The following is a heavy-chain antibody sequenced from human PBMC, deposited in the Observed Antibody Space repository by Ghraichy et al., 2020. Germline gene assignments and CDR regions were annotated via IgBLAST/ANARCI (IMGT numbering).Heavy chain of an antibody. CDR2: VSSSGRST. CDR1: GFIFSDFS. V-gene: IGHV3-23*01. J-gene: IGHJ5*02. CDR3: VKDRASTSTYVWFDP. Sequence: GESLNISCAASGFIFSDFSMNWVRPAPGKGLEWVSTVSSSGRSTYYADSVKGRFTVSRDNPKNTVYLELNSLTDKDTATYYCVKDRASTSTYVWFDPWGQGTLVTVSS. D-gene: IGHD2-2*01.